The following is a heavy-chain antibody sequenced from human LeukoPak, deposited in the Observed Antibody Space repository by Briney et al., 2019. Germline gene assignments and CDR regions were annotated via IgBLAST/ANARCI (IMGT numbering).Heavy chain of an antibody. CDR1: GFTFSSHA. D-gene: IGHD3-10*01. CDR2: ISGSGGST. J-gene: IGHJ4*02. Sequence: GGSLRLSCAASGFTFSSHAMSWVRQAPGKGLEWVSAISGSGGSTYYADSVKGRFTISRDNSKNTLYLQMNSLRAEDTAVYYCAKDLGLWFGETLFDYWGQGTLVTVSS. V-gene: IGHV3-23*01. CDR3: AKDLGLWFGETLFDY.